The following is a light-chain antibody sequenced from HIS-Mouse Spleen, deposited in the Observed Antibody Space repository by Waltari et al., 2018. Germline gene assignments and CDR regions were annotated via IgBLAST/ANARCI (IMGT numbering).Light chain of an antibody. Sequence: QSALTQPASVSGSPGQSITIPRTVPSSDVGSYNLVSWYQQHPGKAPKLMIYEGSKRPSGVSNRFSGSKSGNTASLTISGLQAEDEADYYCCSYAGSSTLVFGGGTKLTVL. V-gene: IGLV2-23*01. CDR2: EGS. CDR1: SSDVGSYNL. J-gene: IGLJ2*01. CDR3: CSYAGSSTLV.